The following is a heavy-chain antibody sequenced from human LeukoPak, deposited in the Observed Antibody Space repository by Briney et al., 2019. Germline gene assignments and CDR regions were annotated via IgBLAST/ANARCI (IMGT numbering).Heavy chain of an antibody. V-gene: IGHV1-8*01. D-gene: IGHD1-26*01. CDR1: GYTFTSYD. CDR2: MNPNSGNT. Sequence: ALVKVSCKASGYTFTSYDINWVRQATGQGLEWMGWMNPNSGNTGYAQKFQGRVTMTRNTSISTAYMELSSLRSEDTAVYYCARHGKYSGSYCFDYWGQGTLVTVSS. CDR3: ARHGKYSGSYCFDY. J-gene: IGHJ4*02.